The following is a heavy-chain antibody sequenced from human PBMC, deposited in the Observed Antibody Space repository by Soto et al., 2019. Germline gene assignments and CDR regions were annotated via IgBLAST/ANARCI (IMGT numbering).Heavy chain of an antibody. J-gene: IGHJ4*02. V-gene: IGHV3-23*01. Sequence: GGSLRLSCAASRFTFSSYAMSWVRQAPGKGLEWVSTISGNGNSAYYPDSVKGRFTVSRDNSRNILHLQMNGLRAEDTAVYYCAKGKANTVFGVNTLFDYWGQGTLVTVPQ. CDR1: RFTFSSYA. CDR3: AKGKANTVFGVNTLFDY. D-gene: IGHD3-3*01. CDR2: ISGNGNSA.